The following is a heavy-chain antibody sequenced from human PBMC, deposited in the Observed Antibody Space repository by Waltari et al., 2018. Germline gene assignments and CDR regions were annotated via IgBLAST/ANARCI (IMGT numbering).Heavy chain of an antibody. V-gene: IGHV3-7*01. J-gene: IGHJ4*01. Sequence: EVHLVESGGGLVQPGGSLRLSCAASGFTFSTYWMTWVRQAPGKGLEWLANIKGEGRQKNYVDAVKGRFTISRDTANNSLYLQMNSLRAEDTAVYYCARDPHYSNFDYWGQGTLVTVSS. CDR3: ARDPHYSNFDY. CDR2: IKGEGRQK. D-gene: IGHD4-4*01. CDR1: GFTFSTYW.